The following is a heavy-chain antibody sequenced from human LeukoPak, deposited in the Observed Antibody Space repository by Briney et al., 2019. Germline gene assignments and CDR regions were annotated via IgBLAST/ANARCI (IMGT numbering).Heavy chain of an antibody. V-gene: IGHV3-23*01. J-gene: IGHJ4*02. CDR1: GFTFSSYA. CDR2: ISSSGGST. D-gene: IGHD3-10*01. Sequence: GGSLRLSCAASGFTFSSYAMSWVRQAPGKGLEWVSAISSSGGSTYYADSVKGRFTISRDNSKNTLYLQMNSLRAEDTAVYYCAKYQVNYYGSGSYYSIDYWGQGTLVTVSS. CDR3: AKYQVNYYGSGSYYSIDY.